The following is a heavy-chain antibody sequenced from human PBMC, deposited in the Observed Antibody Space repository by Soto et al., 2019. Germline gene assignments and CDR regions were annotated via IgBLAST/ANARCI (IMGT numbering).Heavy chain of an antibody. D-gene: IGHD3-10*01. CDR3: VKGRGQNLNFDY. CDR1: GFTFSSYA. Sequence: EVQLLESGGGSVQPGGSLRLSCAASGFTFSSYAMHWVRRPPGKGLEWVSSISSSGGTAYYADSVKGRFSISRDSLVNTLYLQMNSLRAEDKAVYYCVKGRGQNLNFDYWGQGTLVTVSP. J-gene: IGHJ4*02. CDR2: ISSSGGTA. V-gene: IGHV3-23*01.